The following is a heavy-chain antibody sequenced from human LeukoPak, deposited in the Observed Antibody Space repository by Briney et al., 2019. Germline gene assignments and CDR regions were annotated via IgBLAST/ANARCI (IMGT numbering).Heavy chain of an antibody. D-gene: IGHD6-6*01. J-gene: IGHJ4*02. Sequence: SETLSLTCTVSGGSFSNTNYYWTWIRQPAGKGLEWIGRIYMSGSTYYNPSLKSRVTISVDTSKNQFSLKLSSVTAADTAVYYCARHRGSSSLFDYWGQGTLVTVSS. CDR1: GGSFSNTNYY. CDR2: IYMSGST. V-gene: IGHV4-39*01. CDR3: ARHRGSSSLFDY.